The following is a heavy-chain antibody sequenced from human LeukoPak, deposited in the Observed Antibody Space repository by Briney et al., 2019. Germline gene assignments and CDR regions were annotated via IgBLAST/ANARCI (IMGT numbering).Heavy chain of an antibody. CDR3: ARHTGSNYGHVDY. CDR2: MYYSGST. D-gene: IGHD5-18*01. V-gene: IGHV4-39*01. J-gene: IGHJ4*02. Sequence: SETLSLTCTLSSGSISTRGYYWGWIRQPPGKGLEWIGSMYYSGSTYYNPSLDNRATISLDTSKNQVSLKLSSVTAADTAHYYCARHTGSNYGHVDYWGQGTLVTVSS. CDR1: SGSISTRGYY.